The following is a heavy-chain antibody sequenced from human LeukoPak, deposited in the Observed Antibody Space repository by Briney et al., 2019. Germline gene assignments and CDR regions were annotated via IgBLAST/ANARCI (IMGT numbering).Heavy chain of an antibody. J-gene: IGHJ6*03. Sequence: GGSLRLSCAASGLTFSNYEMNWVRQAPGKGLEWVSFISSSGILIYYADSVKGRFTISRDNGKNSLYLQMNSLRAEDTAVYYCARIRYNWNDGYYYYYMDVWGKGTTVTVSS. D-gene: IGHD1-1*01. CDR2: ISSSGILI. CDR1: GLTFSNYE. V-gene: IGHV3-48*03. CDR3: ARIRYNWNDGYYYYYMDV.